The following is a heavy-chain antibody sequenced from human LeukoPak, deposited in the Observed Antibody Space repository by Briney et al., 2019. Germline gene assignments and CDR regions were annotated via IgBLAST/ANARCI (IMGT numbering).Heavy chain of an antibody. CDR3: ARPMVYASSWFDP. CDR1: GGSISSSRYY. D-gene: IGHD2-8*01. J-gene: IGHJ5*02. Sequence: SETLSLTCIVSGGSISSSRYYWGWIRQPPGKGLEWIGSIYYSGSTYYNPSLKSRVTISVDTSKNQFSLKLSSVTAADTAVYYCARPMVYASSWFDPWGQGTLVTVSS. CDR2: IYYSGST. V-gene: IGHV4-39*01.